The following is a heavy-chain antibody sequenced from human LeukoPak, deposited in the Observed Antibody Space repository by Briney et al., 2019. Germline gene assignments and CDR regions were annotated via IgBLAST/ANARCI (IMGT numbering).Heavy chain of an antibody. CDR3: AREGDPPGFYYYHHLDV. Sequence: GGSLRLSCAASGFDFSIYAIDWVRQAPGRGLEWVSSISSGSSFQNYADSVKGRFTISRDNAKNSVYLQMNRLRAEDTAVYFCAREGDPPGFYYYHHLDVWGKGAAVTVSS. CDR2: ISSGSSFQ. V-gene: IGHV3-21*01. D-gene: IGHD3-16*01. J-gene: IGHJ6*03. CDR1: GFDFSIYA.